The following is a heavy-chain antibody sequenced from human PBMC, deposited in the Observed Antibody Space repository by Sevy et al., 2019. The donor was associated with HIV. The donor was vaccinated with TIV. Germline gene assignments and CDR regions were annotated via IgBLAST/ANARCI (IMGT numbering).Heavy chain of an antibody. V-gene: IGHV4-39*01. Sequence: SETLSLTCSVSGASISSSTYYWGWIRQPPGKGLEWIGSVYFSASTRYTPSLKSRVTISVDTSKNQFSLNLNSVTAADTAMYYCARNLIGDLYFFDYWGQGTLVTVSS. CDR1: GASISSSTYY. D-gene: IGHD2-21*01. CDR3: ARNLIGDLYFFDY. J-gene: IGHJ4*02. CDR2: VYFSAST.